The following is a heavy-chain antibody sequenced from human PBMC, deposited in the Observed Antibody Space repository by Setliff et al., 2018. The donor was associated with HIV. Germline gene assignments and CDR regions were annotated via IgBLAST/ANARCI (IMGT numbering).Heavy chain of an antibody. V-gene: IGHV1-69*13. D-gene: IGHD3-16*02. CDR1: GGTFSSYA. CDR2: IIPIFGTA. J-gene: IGHJ4*02. Sequence: GASVKVSCKASGGTFSSYAISWVRQAPGQGLEWMGGIIPIFGTANYAQKFQGRVTITADESTSTAYMELSSLRSEDTAVYYCAGSDTFGGVIVRRALGYFDYWGQGTLVTVSS. CDR3: AGSDTFGGVIVRRALGYFDY.